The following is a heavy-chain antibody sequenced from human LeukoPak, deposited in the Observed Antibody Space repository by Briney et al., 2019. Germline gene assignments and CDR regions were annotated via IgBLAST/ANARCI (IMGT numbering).Heavy chain of an antibody. CDR1: GFTFNSYS. CDR2: ISSSSSYI. V-gene: IGHV3-21*01. J-gene: IGHJ4*02. Sequence: PGGSLRLSCAASGFTFNSYSMNWVRQAPGKGLEWVSSISSSSSYIYYADSVKGRFTISRDNAKNSLYLQMNSLRAEDTAVYYCARKNYDFWSGFLDYWGQGTLVTVSS. D-gene: IGHD3-3*01. CDR3: ARKNYDFWSGFLDY.